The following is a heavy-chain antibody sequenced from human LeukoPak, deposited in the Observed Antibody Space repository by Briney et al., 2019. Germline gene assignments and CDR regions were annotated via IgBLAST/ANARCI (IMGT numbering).Heavy chain of an antibody. CDR2: IYYSGST. J-gene: IGHJ5*02. CDR3: ARHYIVVVVFGSNWFDP. D-gene: IGHD2-15*01. CDR1: GGSFSGYY. Sequence: SETLSLTCAVYGGSFSGYYWSWIRQPPGKGLEWVGSIYYSGSTYYNPSLKSRVTISVDTSKNQFSLKLSSVTAADTAVYYCARHYIVVVVFGSNWFDPWGQGTLVTVSS. V-gene: IGHV4-39*01.